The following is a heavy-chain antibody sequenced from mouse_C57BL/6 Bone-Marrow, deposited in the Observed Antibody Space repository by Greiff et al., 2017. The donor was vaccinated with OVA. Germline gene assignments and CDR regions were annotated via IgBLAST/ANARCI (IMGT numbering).Heavy chain of an antibody. CDR1: GYTFTSYW. V-gene: IGHV1-64*01. CDR2: IHPNSGST. CDR3: ARSDYDGAGWFAY. D-gene: IGHD2-4*01. J-gene: IGHJ3*01. Sequence: QVQLQQPGAELVKPGASVKLSCKASGYTFTSYWMHWVKQRPGQGLEWIGMIHPNSGSTNYNEKFKSKATLTVDKSSSTAYMQLSSLTSEDSAVYYCARSDYDGAGWFAYWGQGTLVTVSA.